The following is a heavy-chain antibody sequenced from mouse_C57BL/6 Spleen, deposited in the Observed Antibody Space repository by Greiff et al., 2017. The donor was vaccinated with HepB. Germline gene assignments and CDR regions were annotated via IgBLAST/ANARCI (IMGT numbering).Heavy chain of an antibody. D-gene: IGHD2-2*01. V-gene: IGHV1-82*01. CDR3: ARSTMVTFYAMDY. J-gene: IGHJ4*01. CDR1: GYAFSSSW. CDR2: IYPGDGDT. Sequence: VKLMESGPELVKPGASVKISCKASGYAFSSSWMNWVKQRPGKGLEWIGRIYPGDGDTNYNGKFKGKATLTADKSSSTAYMQLSSLTSEDSAVYFCARSTMVTFYAMDYWGQGTSVTVSS.